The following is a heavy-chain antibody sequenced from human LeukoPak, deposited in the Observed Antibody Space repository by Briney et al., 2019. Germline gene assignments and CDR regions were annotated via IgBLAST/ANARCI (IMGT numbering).Heavy chain of an antibody. CDR1: GGSISSSSYD. Sequence: PSETLSLTCTVSGGSISSSSYDWGWIRQPPGKGLEWIGSIYYSGSTYYNPSLKSRVTISVDKSKNQFSLKLSSVTAADTAVYYCARRRVSMVRGLGWFDPWGQGTLVTVSS. D-gene: IGHD3-10*01. V-gene: IGHV4-39*01. CDR3: ARRRVSMVRGLGWFDP. CDR2: IYYSGST. J-gene: IGHJ5*02.